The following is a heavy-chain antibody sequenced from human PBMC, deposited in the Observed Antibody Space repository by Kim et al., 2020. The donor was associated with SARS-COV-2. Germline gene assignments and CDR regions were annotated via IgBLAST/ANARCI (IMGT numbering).Heavy chain of an antibody. CDR2: IWYDGTNK. CDR3: ARDTDYSNYPVRYYGVDV. CDR1: GFNFSSYG. J-gene: IGHJ6*02. V-gene: IGHV3-33*01. Sequence: GGSLRLSCAASGFNFSSYGMHWVRQAPGKGLEWVAVIWYDGTNKYYADSVKGRFTISRDNSKNTLYLQMNSLRVEDTAVYYCARDTDYSNYPVRYYGVDVWGQGTTVTVSS. D-gene: IGHD4-4*01.